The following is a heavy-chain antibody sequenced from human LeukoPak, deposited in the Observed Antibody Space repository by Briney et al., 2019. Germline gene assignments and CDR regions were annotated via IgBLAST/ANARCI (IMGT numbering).Heavy chain of an antibody. J-gene: IGHJ4*02. D-gene: IGHD4-11*01. Sequence: GGSLRLSCAASGFTFDDYAMHWVRQAPGKGLEWVSGISWNSGSIGYADSVKGRFTISRDNAKNSLYLQMNSLRAEDTAVYYCARDRDSNWYPYHDHWSQGTLVSVSS. CDR2: ISWNSGSI. V-gene: IGHV3-9*01. CDR3: ARDRDSNWYPYHDH. CDR1: GFTFDDYA.